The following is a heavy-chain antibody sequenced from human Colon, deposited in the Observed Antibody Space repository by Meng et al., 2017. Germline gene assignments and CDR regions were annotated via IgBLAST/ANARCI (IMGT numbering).Heavy chain of an antibody. CDR1: SASVSSASYY. Sequence: HVPLQRAGPGATRTSGPLSPSCNVSSASVSSASYYWSWNLQPPGKVLEWIGLIPYIVSRNYNPSLKHRVTMSVDTSKNQVSLRLTSVTAADTAVYYCARFYGSGTFEVHDYWGQGTLVTVSS. V-gene: IGHV4-61*01. CDR3: ARFYGSGTFEVHDY. CDR2: IPYIVSR. D-gene: IGHD3-10*01. J-gene: IGHJ4*02.